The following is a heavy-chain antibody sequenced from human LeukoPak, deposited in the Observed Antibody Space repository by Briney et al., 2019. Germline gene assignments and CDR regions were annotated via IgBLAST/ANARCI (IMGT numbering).Heavy chain of an antibody. Sequence: PSETLSLTCTVSGGSISSYYWSWIRQPAGKGLEWIGRIYSSGSTNYNPSLKSRVTMSVDTSKNQFSLKVSSVTAADTAVYYCARRGYSYGNRGNNAFDIWGQGTMVTVSS. D-gene: IGHD5-18*01. CDR1: GGSISSYY. V-gene: IGHV4-4*07. J-gene: IGHJ3*02. CDR3: ARRGYSYGNRGNNAFDI. CDR2: IYSSGST.